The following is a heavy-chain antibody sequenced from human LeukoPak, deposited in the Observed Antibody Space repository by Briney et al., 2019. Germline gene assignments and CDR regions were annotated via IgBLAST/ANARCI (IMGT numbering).Heavy chain of an antibody. CDR2: INPNSGGT. J-gene: IGHJ3*02. D-gene: IGHD1-26*01. CDR1: GYTFTGYY. CDR3: ATEVSLRGATGAFDI. Sequence: VXXSCKASGYTFTGYYMHWVRQAPGQGLEWMGWINPNSGGTNYAQKFQGRVTMTRDTSISTAYMELSRLRSEDTAVYYCATEVSLRGATGAFDIWGQGTMVTVSS. V-gene: IGHV1-2*02.